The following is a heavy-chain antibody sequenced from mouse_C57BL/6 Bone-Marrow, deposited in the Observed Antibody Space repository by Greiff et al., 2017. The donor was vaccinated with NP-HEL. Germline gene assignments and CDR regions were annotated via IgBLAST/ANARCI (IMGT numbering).Heavy chain of an antibody. CDR3: AREGTVVDY. J-gene: IGHJ2*01. D-gene: IGHD1-1*01. V-gene: IGHV1-69*01. CDR2: IDPSDSYT. CDR1: GYTFTSYW. Sequence: QVQLKQPGAELVMPGASVKLSCKASGYTFTSYWMHWVKQRPGQGLEWIGEIDPSDSYTNYNQKFKGKSTLTVDKSSSTAYMQLSSLTSEDSAVYYCAREGTVVDYWGQGTTLTVSS.